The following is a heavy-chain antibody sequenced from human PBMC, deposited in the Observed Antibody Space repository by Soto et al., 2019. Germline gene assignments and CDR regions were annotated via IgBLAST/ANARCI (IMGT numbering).Heavy chain of an antibody. D-gene: IGHD1-26*01. CDR1: GGSISSYY. CDR2: IYYSGST. CDR3: ARVEWELPWYFDY. V-gene: IGHV4-59*01. J-gene: IGHJ4*02. Sequence: PSETLSLTCTVSGGSISSYYWSWIRQPPGKGLEWIGYIYYSGSTNYNPSLKSRVTISVDTSKNQFSLKLNSVTAADTAVYYCARVEWELPWYFDYWGQGTLVTVSS.